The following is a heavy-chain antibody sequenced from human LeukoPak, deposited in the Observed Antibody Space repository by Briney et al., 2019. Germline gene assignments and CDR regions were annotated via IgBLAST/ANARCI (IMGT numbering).Heavy chain of an antibody. CDR1: GFTFSSSS. J-gene: IGHJ4*02. CDR3: ASETAVGTGKYYFDY. Sequence: PGGSLRLSCAASGFTFSSSSMDWVRQAPGKGLEWVSYISSSSSTIYYADSVKGRFTISRDNAKNSLYLQMNSLRAEDTAVYYCASETAVGTGKYYFDYWGQGTLVTVSS. D-gene: IGHD6-13*01. V-gene: IGHV3-48*04. CDR2: ISSSSSTI.